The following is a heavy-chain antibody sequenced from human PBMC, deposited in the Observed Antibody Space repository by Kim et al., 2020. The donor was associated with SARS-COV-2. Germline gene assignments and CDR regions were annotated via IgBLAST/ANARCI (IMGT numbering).Heavy chain of an antibody. CDR2: INHSGST. J-gene: IGHJ4*02. CDR1: GGSFSGYY. CDR3: ARESRRSYSIGVDFDC. D-gene: IGHD1-26*01. V-gene: IGHV4-34*01. Sequence: SETLSLTCAVYGGSFSGYYWSWIRQPPGKGLEWIGEINHSGSTNYNPSLKSRVTISVDTSKNQFSLKLSSVTAADTAVYYCARESRRSYSIGVDFDCWGQGTLVTVSS.